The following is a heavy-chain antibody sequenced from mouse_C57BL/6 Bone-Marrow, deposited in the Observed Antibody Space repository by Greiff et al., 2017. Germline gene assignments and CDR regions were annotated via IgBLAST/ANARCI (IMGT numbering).Heavy chain of an antibody. CDR2: IRSGGST. J-gene: IGHJ4*01. Sequence: VKLQESGPGLVQPSQTLSLTCTVSGFSLTSYGVHWVRQSPGKGLEWLGVIRSGGSTDYNAAFISRLSISKDNSKNQVSFKMNSLQADDTAIYYCASVYYGYDYAMDYWGQGTSVTVSS. CDR3: ASVYYGYDYAMDY. V-gene: IGHV2-2*01. D-gene: IGHD2-2*01. CDR1: GFSLTSYG.